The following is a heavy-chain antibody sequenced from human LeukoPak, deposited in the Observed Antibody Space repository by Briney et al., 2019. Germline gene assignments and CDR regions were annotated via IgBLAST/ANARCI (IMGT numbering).Heavy chain of an antibody. D-gene: IGHD3-22*01. CDR3: ARHTSYYYDSSGYQGALGY. J-gene: IGHJ4*02. V-gene: IGHV4-39*01. Sequence: SETLSLTCTVSGGSISSSSYYWGWIRQPPGKGLEWIGSIYYSGSTYYNPSLKSRVTISLDMSKNQFSLKLNSVTAADTAVYYCARHTSYYYDSSGYQGALGYWGQGTLVTVSP. CDR2: IYYSGST. CDR1: GGSISSSSYY.